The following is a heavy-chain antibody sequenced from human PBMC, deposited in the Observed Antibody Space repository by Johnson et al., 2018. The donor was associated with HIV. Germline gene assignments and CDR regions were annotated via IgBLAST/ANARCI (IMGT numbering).Heavy chain of an antibody. V-gene: IGHV3-30*04. CDR2: ISYDGSNK. D-gene: IGHD6-19*01. CDR3: ARTSKQWALRGITFDI. Sequence: QLVESGGGVVQPGRSLRLSCAASGFTFSSYAMHWVRQAPGKGLEWVAVISYDGSNKYYAASVKGRFTISRDNSKNTLYLQMNSLRAEDTAVYYCARTSKQWALRGITFDIWGQGTMVTVSS. CDR1: GFTFSSYA. J-gene: IGHJ3*02.